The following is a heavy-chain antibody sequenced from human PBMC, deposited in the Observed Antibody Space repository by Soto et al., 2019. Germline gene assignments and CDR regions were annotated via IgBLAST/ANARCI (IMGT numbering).Heavy chain of an antibody. CDR1: GGSVNSGNYY. V-gene: IGHV4-34*01. J-gene: IGHJ3*02. D-gene: IGHD1-1*01. CDR3: ARVERGTATTVVDAFDI. Sequence: QVQLQQWGAGLLKPSETLSLTCAVFGGSVNSGNYYWSWIRQPPGKGLEWIGEMSHSGGTHFNPSLKRRLTISVDTSKSQFSLKMSSVTAADTALYYCARVERGTATTVVDAFDIWGPGTMVTVSS. CDR2: MSHSGGT.